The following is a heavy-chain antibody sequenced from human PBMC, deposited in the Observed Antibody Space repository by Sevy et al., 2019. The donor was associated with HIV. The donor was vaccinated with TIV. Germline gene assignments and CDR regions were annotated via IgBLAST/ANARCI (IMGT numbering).Heavy chain of an antibody. D-gene: IGHD2-15*01. CDR1: GFTFSSYS. V-gene: IGHV3-21*01. CDR3: ARDLWGRGGSCYFDY. J-gene: IGHJ4*02. CDR2: ISSSSSYI. Sequence: GGSLRLSCAASGFTFSSYSMNWVRQAPGKGLEWVSSISSSSSYIYYADSVKGRFTISRDNAKNSLYLQMNSLRAEDTAVYYCARDLWGRGGSCYFDYWGQGTLVTVSS.